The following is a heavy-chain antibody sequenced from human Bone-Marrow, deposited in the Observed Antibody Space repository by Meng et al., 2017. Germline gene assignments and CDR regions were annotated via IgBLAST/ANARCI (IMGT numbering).Heavy chain of an antibody. CDR1: GFTFSAYY. CDR2: SSSSGNTI. J-gene: IGHJ4*02. CDR3: ARQLGSTDY. D-gene: IGHD1-26*01. Sequence: QVPLVEAGGGLFQPGWSLSLSCAGSGFTFSAYYISWTRQAPGKGVEWVSYSSSSGNTIYYADTVKGRFTIYRDNAKNSLYLKMNSLRAEDTAVYYCARQLGSTDYWGQGTLVTVSS. V-gene: IGHV3-11*01.